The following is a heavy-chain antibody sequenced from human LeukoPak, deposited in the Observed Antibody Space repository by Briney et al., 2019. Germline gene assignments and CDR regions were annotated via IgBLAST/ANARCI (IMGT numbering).Heavy chain of an antibody. D-gene: IGHD2-2*01. J-gene: IGHJ3*02. V-gene: IGHV4-30-2*01. CDR2: IYHSGST. Sequence: SETLSLTCTVSGGSISSGGYYWSWIRQPPGKGLEWIGYIYHSGSTYYNPSLKSRVTISVDRSKNQFSLKLSSVTAADTAVYYCARLVVVPAAISYAFDIWGQGTMVTVSS. CDR1: GGSISSGGYY. CDR3: ARLVVVPAAISYAFDI.